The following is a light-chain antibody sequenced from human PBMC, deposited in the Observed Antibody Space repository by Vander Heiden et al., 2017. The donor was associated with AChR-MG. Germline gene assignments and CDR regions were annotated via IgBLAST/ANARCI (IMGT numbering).Light chain of an antibody. CDR3: LQVQAYPLT. CDR2: SAS. J-gene: IGKJ4*01. CDR1: HAIRSY. V-gene: IGKV1-9*01. Sequence: DIQLTQSPSFLSASVGHRVTITCRASHAIRSYLVWYQQKPGKTPNLLNYSASTVQSGVPSRFSGRGSGTEFTLAISSLQPEDFATYYCLQVQAYPLTFGGGTKVEIK.